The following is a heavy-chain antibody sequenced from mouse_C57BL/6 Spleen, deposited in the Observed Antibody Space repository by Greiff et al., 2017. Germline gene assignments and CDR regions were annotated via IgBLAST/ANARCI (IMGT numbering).Heavy chain of an antibody. J-gene: IGHJ4*01. CDR1: GYTFTSYT. V-gene: IGHV1-4*01. D-gene: IGHD1-1*01. CDR3: ARSGTTVVATDYAMDY. Sequence: QVQLQQSGAELARPGASVKMSCKASGYTFTSYTMHWVKQRPGQGLEWIGYINPSSGYTTYNQKFKDKATLTADKSSSTAYMQLSSLTSEDSAVYYCARSGTTVVATDYAMDYWGQGTSVTVSS. CDR2: INPSSGYT.